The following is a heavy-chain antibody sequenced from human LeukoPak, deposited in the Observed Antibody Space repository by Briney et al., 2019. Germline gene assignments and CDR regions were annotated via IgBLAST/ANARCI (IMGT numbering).Heavy chain of an antibody. V-gene: IGHV4-4*07. CDR3: ARQGLLVNSRHFDY. J-gene: IGHJ4*02. D-gene: IGHD6-13*01. CDR2: IYTSGST. Sequence: SETLSLTCTVSGGSISSYYWSWIRQPAGKGLEWIGRIYTSGSTNYNPSLKSRVTMSVDTSKNQFSLKLSSVTAADTAVYYCARQGLLVNSRHFDYWGQGTLVTVSS. CDR1: GGSISSYY.